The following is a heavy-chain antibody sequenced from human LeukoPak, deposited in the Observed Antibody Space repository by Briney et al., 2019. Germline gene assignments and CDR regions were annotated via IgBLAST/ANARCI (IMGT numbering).Heavy chain of an antibody. CDR1: GGSISSSSYY. CDR2: IYYSGST. CDR3: ARARVSTMVRGVIEWFDP. D-gene: IGHD3-10*01. V-gene: IGHV4-39*07. J-gene: IGHJ5*02. Sequence: SETLSLTCTVSGGSISSSSYYWGWIRKPPGKGLGWIGSIYYSGSTYYNPSLKSRVTISVDRSKNQFSLKLSSVTAADTAVYYCARARVSTMVRGVIEWFDPWGQGTLVTVSS.